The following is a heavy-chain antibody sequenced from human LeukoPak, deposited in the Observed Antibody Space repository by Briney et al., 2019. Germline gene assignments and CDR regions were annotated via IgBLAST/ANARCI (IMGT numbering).Heavy chain of an antibody. V-gene: IGHV3-64D*06. Sequence: GGSLRLSCSTSGFTFSNHFMHWVRQAPGKGLEYVSSIDINGGTTFYADSVKGRFTISRDNSKNALYLQLSSLRLEDTALYYCVKDLSGTWSFDYWGQGTLVTVSS. CDR3: VKDLSGTWSFDY. J-gene: IGHJ4*02. CDR2: IDINGGTT. D-gene: IGHD1-26*01. CDR1: GFTFSNHF.